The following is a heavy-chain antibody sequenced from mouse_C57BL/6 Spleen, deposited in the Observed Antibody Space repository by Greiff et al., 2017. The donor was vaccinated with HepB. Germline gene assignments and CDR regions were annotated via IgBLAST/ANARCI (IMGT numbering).Heavy chain of an antibody. CDR2: ISYDGSN. Sequence: VQLKESGPGLVKPSQSLSLTCSVPGYSITSGYYWNWIRQFPGNKLEWMGYISYDGSNNYNPSLKNRISITRDTSKNQFFLKLNSVTTEDTATYYCARGGPFDYDVAMDYWGQGTSVTVSS. CDR1: GYSITSGYY. D-gene: IGHD2-4*01. J-gene: IGHJ4*01. V-gene: IGHV3-6*01. CDR3: ARGGPFDYDVAMDY.